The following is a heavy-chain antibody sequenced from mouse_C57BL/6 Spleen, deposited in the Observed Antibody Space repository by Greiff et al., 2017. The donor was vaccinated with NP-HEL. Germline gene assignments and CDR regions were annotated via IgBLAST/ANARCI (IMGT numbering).Heavy chain of an antibody. CDR2: IDPSDSYT. D-gene: IGHD1-1*01. V-gene: IGHV1-50*01. J-gene: IGHJ2*01. CDR3: AYGSSPDY. CDR1: GYTFTSYW. Sequence: QVQLQQPGAELVKPGASVKLSCKASGYTFTSYWMQWVKQRPGQSLEWIGEIDPSDSYTNYNQKFKGKATLTVDKSSSTAYMQLSSLTSEYSAVYYCAYGSSPDYWGQGTTLTVSS.